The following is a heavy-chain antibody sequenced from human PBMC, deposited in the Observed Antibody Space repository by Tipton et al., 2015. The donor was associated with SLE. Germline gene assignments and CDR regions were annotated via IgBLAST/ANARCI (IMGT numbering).Heavy chain of an antibody. V-gene: IGHV4-4*07. CDR1: DGSISDYY. CDR2: IYASGST. CDR3: DTGTKPWYFDL. J-gene: IGHJ2*01. Sequence: TLSLTCTVSDGSISDYYWTWIRQPAGEGLEWIGRIYASGSTNYNPSLRSRAAMSVDTSKSHFSLKLTSVTAADTAVYYCDTGTKPWYFDLWGRGTLVTVSS. D-gene: IGHD1-1*01.